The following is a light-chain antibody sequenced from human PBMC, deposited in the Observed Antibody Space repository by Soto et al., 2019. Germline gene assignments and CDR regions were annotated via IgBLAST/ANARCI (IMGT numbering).Light chain of an antibody. J-gene: IGKJ1*01. CDR1: QSLSSNY. Sequence: EIVLTQSPDTLSLSPVEISTLACRASQSLSSNYLAWYQQKPGQAPRLLIYGASSRATGIPDRFSGSGSGTDFTLTISRLEPEDFAVFYCHQCDSSPWTFGQGTKVDIK. V-gene: IGKV3-20*01. CDR3: HQCDSSPWT. CDR2: GAS.